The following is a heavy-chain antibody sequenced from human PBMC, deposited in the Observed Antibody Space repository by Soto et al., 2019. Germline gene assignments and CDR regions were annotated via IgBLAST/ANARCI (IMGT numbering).Heavy chain of an antibody. CDR3: ARDPLGYSSSHFFDQ. CDR2: IYYSGST. D-gene: IGHD6-6*01. CDR1: GITLSNAW. V-gene: IGHV4-59*01. J-gene: IGHJ4*02. Sequence: VQLVASGGGLVKPGGSLRLSCAGSGITLSNAWMTWVRQAPGKGLEWIGFIYYSGSTNYNPSLKSRVTISVDTSKNQFSLKVSSVTAADTAVYFCARDPLGYSSSHFFDQWGQGTLVTVSS.